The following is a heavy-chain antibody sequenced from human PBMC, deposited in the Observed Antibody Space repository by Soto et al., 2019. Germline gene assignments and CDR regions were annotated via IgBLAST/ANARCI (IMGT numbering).Heavy chain of an antibody. Sequence: SETLSLTCTVSGGSISSGGYYWSWIRQYPGKGLEWIGYIYYSGSTYYNPSLKSRLTISVDTSKNQFSLKLSSVTAADTAVYYCARVKLRYFDPRWFDPWGQGTRVTVSS. V-gene: IGHV4-31*03. CDR3: ARVKLRYFDPRWFDP. J-gene: IGHJ5*02. CDR1: GGSISSGGYY. CDR2: IYYSGST. D-gene: IGHD3-9*01.